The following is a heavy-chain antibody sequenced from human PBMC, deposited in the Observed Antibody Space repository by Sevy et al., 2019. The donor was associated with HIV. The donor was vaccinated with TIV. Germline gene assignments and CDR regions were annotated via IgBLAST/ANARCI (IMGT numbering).Heavy chain of an antibody. CDR3: ASALYGDYRVSAFDI. CDR2: MNPNSGNT. Sequence: ASVKVSCKASGYTFTSYDINWVRQATGQGLEWMGWMNPNSGNTGYAQKFQGRVTMTRNTSMSTAYMELSSLRSEDTAVYYCASALYGDYRVSAFDIWGQGTMVTVSS. CDR1: GYTFTSYD. J-gene: IGHJ3*02. V-gene: IGHV1-8*01. D-gene: IGHD4-17*01.